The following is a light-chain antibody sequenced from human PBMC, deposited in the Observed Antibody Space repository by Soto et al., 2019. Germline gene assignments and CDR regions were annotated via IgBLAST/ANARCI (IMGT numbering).Light chain of an antibody. V-gene: IGKV3-20*01. CDR1: QSVTNSR. J-gene: IGKJ3*01. Sequence: EIVLTQSPGTLSLSPGERATLSCRASQSVTNSRLAWYQQKPGQAPKVLIYGGSNRATGIPDRFSGSGSGTDFTLTISRLEPEDFAVYYCQHYGTSPLTFGPGTKVHIK. CDR2: GGS. CDR3: QHYGTSPLT.